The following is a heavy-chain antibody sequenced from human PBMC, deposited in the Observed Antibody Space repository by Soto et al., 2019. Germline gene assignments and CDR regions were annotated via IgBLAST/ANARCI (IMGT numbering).Heavy chain of an antibody. CDR3: TTGLTYYDILTGYYIDAPDAFVI. J-gene: IGHJ3*02. Sequence: GGSLRLSCAASGGNFNAAWMNWVRQVPGKGLEWVASIKSKGSDETSDYAAPLKGRFTISRDDSKNTLYLQMNSLKTEDTAVYYCTTGLTYYDILTGYYIDAPDAFVIWGQGTMVTVSS. V-gene: IGHV3-15*07. CDR1: GGNFNAAW. CDR2: IKSKGSDETS. D-gene: IGHD3-9*01.